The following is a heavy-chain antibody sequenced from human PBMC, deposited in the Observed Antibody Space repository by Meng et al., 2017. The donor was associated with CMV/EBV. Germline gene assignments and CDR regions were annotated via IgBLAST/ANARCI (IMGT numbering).Heavy chain of an antibody. J-gene: IGHJ4*02. CDR3: ARAQDSSSSGDFDY. Sequence: AYRYTFTGYYMHWVRQAPGQGLEWMGWINPNSGGTNYAQKFQGWVTMTRDTSISTAYMELSRLRSDDTAVYYCARAQDSSSSGDFDYWGQGTLVTVSS. CDR2: INPNSGGT. D-gene: IGHD6-6*01. CDR1: RYTFTGYY. V-gene: IGHV1-2*04.